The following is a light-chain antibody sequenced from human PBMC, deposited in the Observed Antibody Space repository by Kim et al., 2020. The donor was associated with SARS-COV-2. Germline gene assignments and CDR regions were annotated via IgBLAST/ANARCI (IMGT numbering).Light chain of an antibody. CDR3: QTWDSRLV. J-gene: IGLJ3*02. Sequence: SYELTQPPSVSVSPGQTASITCSGHELGKTYVAWYQQKAGQSPVVVIYQDSKRPSGVPERFSGSNSGNTATLTISETQSMDEADYFCQTWDSRLVFGGGTKVIVL. CDR1: ELGKTY. V-gene: IGLV3-1*01. CDR2: QDS.